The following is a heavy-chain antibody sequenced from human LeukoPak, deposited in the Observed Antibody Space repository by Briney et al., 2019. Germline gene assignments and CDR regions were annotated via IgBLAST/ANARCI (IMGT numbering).Heavy chain of an antibody. CDR1: GYTFTSYD. D-gene: IGHD2-15*01. CDR3: ARGRGGTNLRHFDY. Sequence: ASVKVSCKASGYTFTSYDINWVRQATGQGLEWMGWMNPNSGNTGYAQKFQGRVTMTRNTSISTAYMELSSLRSEDTAVYYCARGRGGTNLRHFDYWGQGILVTVSS. J-gene: IGHJ4*02. V-gene: IGHV1-8*01. CDR2: MNPNSGNT.